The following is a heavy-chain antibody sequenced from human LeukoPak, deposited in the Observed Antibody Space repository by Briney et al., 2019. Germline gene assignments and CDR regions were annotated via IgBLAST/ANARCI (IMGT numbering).Heavy chain of an antibody. D-gene: IGHD3-10*01. CDR1: GFTVSNMY. J-gene: IGHJ5*02. V-gene: IGHV3-30*02. Sequence: GGSLRLSCAASGFTVSNMYMTWVRQAPGKGLEWVAFIRHDGNDKFYADSVKGRFTISRDTSRNTLYLQMNSLRTDDTAVYYCAKDLMRDRWFGESWGQGTLVTVSS. CDR2: IRHDGNDK. CDR3: AKDLMRDRWFGES.